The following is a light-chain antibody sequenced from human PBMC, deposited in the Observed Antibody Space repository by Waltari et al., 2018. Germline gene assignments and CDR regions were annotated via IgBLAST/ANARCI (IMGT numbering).Light chain of an antibody. V-gene: IGKV3-20*01. CDR2: EAS. Sequence: EIVLTQSPGPLSLPPGERATLSCRPSQRVSRFLAWYQQKPAQVPRPLIYEASSRATDIPDRFSGSGSWTDFSLTISRLEPEDFAVYYCQKYGTLPATFGQGTKVEIK. J-gene: IGKJ1*01. CDR1: QRVSRF. CDR3: QKYGTLPAT.